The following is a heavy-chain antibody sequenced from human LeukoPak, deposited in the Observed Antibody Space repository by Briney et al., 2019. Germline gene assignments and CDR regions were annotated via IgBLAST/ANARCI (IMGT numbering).Heavy chain of an antibody. J-gene: IGHJ5*01. D-gene: IGHD1-26*01. CDR1: GGSISSGSYY. CDR2: IYTSGRT. Sequence: SETLSLTCAVSGGSISSGSYYWSWIRQPAGKGLEWIGRIYTSGRTNYNPPRKIRVTISVDTSRNQFSLKLSSVTAADTAVYYCARARVGATGSDWFDPWGQGTLVTVYS. V-gene: IGHV4-61*02. CDR3: ARARVGATGSDWFDP.